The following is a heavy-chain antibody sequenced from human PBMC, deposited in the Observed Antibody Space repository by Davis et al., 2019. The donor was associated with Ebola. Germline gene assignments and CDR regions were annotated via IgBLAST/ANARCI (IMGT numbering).Heavy chain of an antibody. CDR1: GASISGYS. CDR2: ISYRGST. Sequence: MPSETLSLTCAVSGASISGYSWTWIRQPPGKGLEWIGYISYRGSTNYNHSLRFRVTMSVDTSKNQFSLKVSSVTAADTAVYYCARVASGPWDYYFDFWGQGTLVTVSS. J-gene: IGHJ4*02. CDR3: ARVASGPWDYYFDF. D-gene: IGHD1-26*01. V-gene: IGHV4-59*01.